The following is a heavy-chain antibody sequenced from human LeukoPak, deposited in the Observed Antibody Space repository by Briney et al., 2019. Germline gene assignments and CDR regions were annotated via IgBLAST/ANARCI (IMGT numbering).Heavy chain of an antibody. Sequence: GASVNVSCKASGNSISNYAVSWVRQAPGQGFEWMGGIIPIFGTADYAQKFQGRVTITADQSTSTTYMALSSLKSEDTATYYCTTRACHAGGCSSSFYYYYGLHFWGQGTTVSVSS. CDR2: IIPIFGTA. J-gene: IGHJ6*02. V-gene: IGHV1-69*13. CDR1: GNSISNYA. D-gene: IGHD3-16*01. CDR3: TTRACHAGGCSSSFYYYYGLHF.